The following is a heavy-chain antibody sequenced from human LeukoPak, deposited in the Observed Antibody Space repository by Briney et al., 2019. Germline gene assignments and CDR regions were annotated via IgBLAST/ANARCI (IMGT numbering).Heavy chain of an antibody. V-gene: IGHV3-7*01. CDR2: INQDGSEK. J-gene: IGHJ4*02. CDR3: ARGKIYYGSGSYLKGINFDY. D-gene: IGHD3-10*01. CDR1: GFTFSYYW. Sequence: GGSLRLSCATSGFTFSYYWMSWVRQAPGKGLEWVANINQDGSEKYYVDSVKGRFSISRDNAKNSLYLQMNSLRVEDTAVYYCARGKIYYGSGSYLKGINFDYWGQGTLVTVSS.